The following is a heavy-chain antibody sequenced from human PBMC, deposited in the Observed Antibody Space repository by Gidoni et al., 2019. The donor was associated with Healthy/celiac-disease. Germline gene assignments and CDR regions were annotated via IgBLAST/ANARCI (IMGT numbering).Heavy chain of an antibody. Sequence: EVQLLEAGGGLVQPGGSLRLSCAASGFPFSSYAMSWVRQAPGKGLEWVSAISGSGGSTYYADSVKGRFTISRDNSKNTLYLQMNSLRAEDTAVYYCAKGLGRYFDWLLHYWGQGTLVTVS. CDR1: GFPFSSYA. CDR3: AKGLGRYFDWLLHY. V-gene: IGHV3-23*01. J-gene: IGHJ4*02. CDR2: ISGSGGST. D-gene: IGHD3-9*01.